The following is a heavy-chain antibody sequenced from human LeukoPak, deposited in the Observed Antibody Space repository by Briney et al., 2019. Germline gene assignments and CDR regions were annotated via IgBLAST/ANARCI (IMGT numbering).Heavy chain of an antibody. Sequence: GSSVKVSCKASGGTFSSYAISWVRQAPGQGLEWMGGIIPIFGTANYAQKFQGRVTITTDESTSTAYMELGSLRSEDTAVYYCAREPEGPAAVDIGDYWGQGTLVTVSS. CDR2: IIPIFGTA. J-gene: IGHJ4*02. CDR3: AREPEGPAAVDIGDY. D-gene: IGHD2-2*01. CDR1: GGTFSSYA. V-gene: IGHV1-69*05.